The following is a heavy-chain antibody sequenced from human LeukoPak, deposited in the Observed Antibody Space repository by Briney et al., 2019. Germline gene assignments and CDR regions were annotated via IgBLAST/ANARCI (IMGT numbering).Heavy chain of an antibody. D-gene: IGHD5-12*01. J-gene: IGHJ6*04. CDR1: GFFFGNFD. V-gene: IGHV3-33*01. CDR3: ARRSGYSLDV. CDR2: IWYDGSEK. Sequence: GGSLRLSCAASGFFFGNFDMDWVRQAPGKGLQWVASIWYDGSEKSYADSVKGRLILSRDNSKNTVSLQMNSLRVEDTALYYCARRSGYSLDVWGEGTTVTVSS.